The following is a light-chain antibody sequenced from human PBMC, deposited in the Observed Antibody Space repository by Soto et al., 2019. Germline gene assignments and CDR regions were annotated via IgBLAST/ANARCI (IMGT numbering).Light chain of an antibody. V-gene: IGKV3-15*01. CDR3: QQYNNWPAWT. CDR2: GAS. Sequence: EIVITQSPATLSVSPGERATLSCSASQSVSTYLAWYQQKLGQAPRLLIQGASTRATGIPARFSGSGSGTEFTLTISSLQSEDFAVYYCQQYNNWPAWTFGQGTKVDIK. J-gene: IGKJ1*01. CDR1: QSVSTY.